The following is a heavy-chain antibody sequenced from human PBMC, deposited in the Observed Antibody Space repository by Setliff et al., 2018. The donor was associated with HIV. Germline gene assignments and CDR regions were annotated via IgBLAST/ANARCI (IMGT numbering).Heavy chain of an antibody. CDR1: GYSISSGYY. CDR3: ARHDTEYSSYPIDY. CDR2: IYHSGFT. V-gene: IGHV4-38-2*02. Sequence: SETLSLTCTVSGYSISSGYYWGWIRLPPGKGLEWIGDIYHSGFTIYNPSLKSRVTLSLDTSKNQFSLRLTSLTAADTAIYYCARHDTEYSSYPIDYWGQGNLVTVSS. D-gene: IGHD6-6*01. J-gene: IGHJ4*02.